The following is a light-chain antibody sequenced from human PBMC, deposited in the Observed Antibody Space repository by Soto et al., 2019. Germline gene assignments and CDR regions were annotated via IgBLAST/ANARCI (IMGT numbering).Light chain of an antibody. Sequence: IQLTQSPSSLSASVGYRVSSTPRATQGIGNYLAWYQQKPGKAPKLLIYAASTLQSGVPSRFSGSGSGTDFTLTISSLKPEDFATYYCQQLNSFPTFGGGTKVDIK. CDR3: QQLNSFPT. CDR1: QGIGNY. J-gene: IGKJ4*01. CDR2: AAS. V-gene: IGKV1-9*01.